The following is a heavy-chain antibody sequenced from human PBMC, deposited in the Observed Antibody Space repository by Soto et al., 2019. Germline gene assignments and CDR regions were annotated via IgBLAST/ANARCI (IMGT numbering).Heavy chain of an antibody. Sequence: PSETLSLTCAVYGGSFSGYYWTWIRQPPGTGLEWIGEINHSGSTNYNPSLKSRVPISVDTSKNQFSLKLTSVTAADTAVYYCARDKITGLFDYWGQGTLVTVS. D-gene: IGHD2-8*02. V-gene: IGHV4-34*01. CDR1: GGSFSGYY. J-gene: IGHJ4*02. CDR2: INHSGST. CDR3: ARDKITGLFDY.